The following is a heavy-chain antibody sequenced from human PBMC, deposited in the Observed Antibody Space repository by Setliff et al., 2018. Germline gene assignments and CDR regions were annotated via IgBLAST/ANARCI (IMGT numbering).Heavy chain of an antibody. J-gene: IGHJ5*01. D-gene: IGHD2-2*01. CDR1: GGTFKNYA. V-gene: IGHV5-10-1*01. CDR3: ARPIESSRWHPFDS. CDR2: VDPSDSYA. Sequence: ASVKVSCKASGGTFKNYAISWVRQAPGQGLEWMGKVDPSDSYATYGPSFQGHVIISVDTSINTVYLQWSRLEASDSGIYYCARPIESSRWHPFDSWGQGTLVTVPQ.